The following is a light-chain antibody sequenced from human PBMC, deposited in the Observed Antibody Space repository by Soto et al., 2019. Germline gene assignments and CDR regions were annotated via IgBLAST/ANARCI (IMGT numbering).Light chain of an antibody. J-gene: IGKJ5*01. CDR2: DAS. Sequence: EIVLTQSPATLSLSPGERATLSCRASQSVSSYLAWYQQKPGQAPRLLIYDASNRATGIPARFSGSGSGTDFTHTISSLEPEDFAVYYCQQRSNWPPVFGQGTRLEIK. V-gene: IGKV3-11*01. CDR1: QSVSSY. CDR3: QQRSNWPPV.